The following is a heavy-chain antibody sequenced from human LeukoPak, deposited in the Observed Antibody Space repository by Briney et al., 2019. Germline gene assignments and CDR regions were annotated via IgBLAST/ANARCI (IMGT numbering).Heavy chain of an antibody. CDR3: ARGYCSGGSCYSANQPDYGDYWFDP. CDR1: VGTSSGYA. V-gene: IGHV1-69*05. J-gene: IGHJ5*02. CDR2: ITPLFGTE. Sequence: GAAVRVSSKPPVGTSSGYAASGGRQTLEQGLEWVGGITPLFGTENYAQKFQGRVTITTDESTSTAYMELSSLRSEDTAVYYCARGYCSGGSCYSANQPDYGDYWFDPWGQGTLVTVSS. D-gene: IGHD2-15*01.